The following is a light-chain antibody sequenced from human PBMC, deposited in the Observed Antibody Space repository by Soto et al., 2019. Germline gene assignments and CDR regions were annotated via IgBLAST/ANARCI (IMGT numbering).Light chain of an antibody. CDR2: GAS. CDR3: QLYNNWPPLFA. J-gene: IGKJ3*01. Sequence: IVVAQFPATLSVSPGERVTLSCRASQNIKTNLAWYQQKPGLAPRLLIFGASTRASGIPDRFSASGSGTELALTISSLQPEDLAIYYCQLYNNWPPLFAFGPGTKVDLK. CDR1: QNIKTN. V-gene: IGKV3-15*01.